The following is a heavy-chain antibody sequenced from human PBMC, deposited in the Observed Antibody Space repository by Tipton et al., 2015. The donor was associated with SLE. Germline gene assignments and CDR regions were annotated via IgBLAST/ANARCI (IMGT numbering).Heavy chain of an antibody. CDR1: GFTFSSYA. V-gene: IGHV3-30*04. Sequence: SLRLSCAASGFTFSSYAMHWVRQAPGKGLEWVAVISYDGSNKYYADSVKGRFTISRDNSKNSLYLQMNSLRAEDTAVYYCARTNYYDPLYFDYWGQGTLVTVSS. D-gene: IGHD3-22*01. CDR3: ARTNYYDPLYFDY. CDR2: ISYDGSNK. J-gene: IGHJ4*02.